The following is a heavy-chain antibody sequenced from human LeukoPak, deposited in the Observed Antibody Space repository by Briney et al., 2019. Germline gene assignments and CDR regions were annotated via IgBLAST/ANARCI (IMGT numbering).Heavy chain of an antibody. D-gene: IGHD6-13*01. CDR1: GGSISSYY. CDR2: IYYSGST. Sequence: PSETLSLTCTVSGGSISSYYWSWIRQPPGKGLEWIGYIYYSGSTNYNPSLKSRVTISVDTSKNQFSLKLSSVTAADTAVYYCARVHSKYYYYYMDVWGKGTTVTISS. V-gene: IGHV4-59*01. CDR3: ARVHSKYYYYYMDV. J-gene: IGHJ6*03.